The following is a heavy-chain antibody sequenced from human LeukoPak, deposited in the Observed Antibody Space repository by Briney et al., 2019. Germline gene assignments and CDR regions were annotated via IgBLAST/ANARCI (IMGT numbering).Heavy chain of an antibody. CDR1: GFTFDDYG. J-gene: IGHJ4*02. CDR3: ATDLGSSRPNF. CDR2: IKQDGSEK. Sequence: GGSLRLSCAASGFTFDDYGMSWVRQAPGKGLEWVANIKQDGSEKYYVDSAKGRFTISRDNAKNSLYLQMNSLRAEDTAVYYCATDLGSSRPNFWGQGTLVTVSS. V-gene: IGHV3-7*01. D-gene: IGHD6-13*01.